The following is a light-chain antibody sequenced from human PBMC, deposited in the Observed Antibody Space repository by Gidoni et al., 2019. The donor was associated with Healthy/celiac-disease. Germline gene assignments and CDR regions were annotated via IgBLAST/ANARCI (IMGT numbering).Light chain of an antibody. CDR1: QSISSY. CDR3: QQSYRTPYT. Sequence: IQMNTSPSYLSASVGERVNITCRASQSISSYVNWYQQKPGKAPKLLIYAASSSQSGVPSRVSGRSSGTYFTLTISSLQPEDFATYYWQQSYRTPYTFGQGTKLEIK. V-gene: IGKV1-39*01. J-gene: IGKJ2*01. CDR2: AAS.